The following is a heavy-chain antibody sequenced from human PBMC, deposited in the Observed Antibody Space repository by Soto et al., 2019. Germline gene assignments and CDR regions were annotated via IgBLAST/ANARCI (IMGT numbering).Heavy chain of an antibody. V-gene: IGHV1-3*01. CDR2: INAGNGNT. CDR1: GYTFTSYA. CDR3: ARDVPYYYDSSGAFDI. D-gene: IGHD3-22*01. J-gene: IGHJ3*02. Sequence: ASVKVSCKASGYTFTSYAISWVRQAPGQRLEWMGWINAGNGNTKYSQKFQGRVTITRDTSASTAYMELSSLRSEDTAVYYCARDVPYYYDSSGAFDIWGQGTMVTVSS.